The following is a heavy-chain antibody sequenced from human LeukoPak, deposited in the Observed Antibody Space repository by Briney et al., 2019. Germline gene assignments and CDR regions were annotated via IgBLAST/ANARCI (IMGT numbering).Heavy chain of an antibody. CDR1: GFTVSSSY. CDR2: IYAGGTT. J-gene: IGHJ3*01. Sequence: GGSLRLSCAASGFTVSSSYMSWVRQAPEKGLEWVSIIYAGGTTYYADSVKGRFTISRDNSKNTLYLQMNSLRAEDTAVYYCARDLPGSFDWPLGAFDLWSQGTTVTVSS. CDR3: ARDLPGSFDWPLGAFDL. D-gene: IGHD3-9*01. V-gene: IGHV3-53*01.